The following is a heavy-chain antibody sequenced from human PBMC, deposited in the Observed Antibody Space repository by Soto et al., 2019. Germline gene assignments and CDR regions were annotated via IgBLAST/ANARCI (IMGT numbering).Heavy chain of an antibody. Sequence: SQSLSLTCAISGDSVSSNSDAWNWIRQSPSRGLEWLGRTYYRSKWYNDYAESVKSRITINPDTSKNQFSLQLNSVTPEDTAVYYCARDPPDCHSAFDYWGQGTLVTVSS. J-gene: IGHJ4*02. D-gene: IGHD2-21*02. CDR3: ARDPPDCHSAFDY. CDR1: GDSVSSNSDA. V-gene: IGHV6-1*01. CDR2: TYYRSKWYN.